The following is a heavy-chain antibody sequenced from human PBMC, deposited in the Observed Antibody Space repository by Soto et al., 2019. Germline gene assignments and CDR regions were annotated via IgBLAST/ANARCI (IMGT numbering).Heavy chain of an antibody. CDR1: GFSLTTSGVG. CDR2: LYWDDDK. Sequence: QITLNESGPTVVRPTEPLTLTCRFSGFSLTTSGVGVGWIRQSPGKAPERLALLYWDDDKRYSASLKSRLTITKDTSKNQVVLTVSDLDPTDTATYYCAHRVLRTVFGLVTTTAIYFDFWGQGTPVAVSS. V-gene: IGHV2-5*02. J-gene: IGHJ4*02. D-gene: IGHD3-3*01. CDR3: AHRVLRTVFGLVTTTAIYFDF.